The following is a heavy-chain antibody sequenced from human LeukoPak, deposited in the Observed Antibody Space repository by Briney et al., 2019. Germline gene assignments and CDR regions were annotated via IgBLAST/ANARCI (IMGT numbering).Heavy chain of an antibody. J-gene: IGHJ3*02. Sequence: KSGGSLRLSCSASGFTFSDSYMRWIRQAPGKGLEWVSYISSSGSTTYYADSVKGRFTISRDNAKNSLYLQMNSLRAEDTAVYYCARDPSAFDIWGQGTMVTVSS. CDR3: ARDPSAFDI. CDR2: ISSSGSTT. CDR1: GFTFSDSY. V-gene: IGHV3-11*01.